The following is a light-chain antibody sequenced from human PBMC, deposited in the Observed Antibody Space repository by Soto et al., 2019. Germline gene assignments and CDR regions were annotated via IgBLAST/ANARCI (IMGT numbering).Light chain of an antibody. CDR3: QQRRNLPYT. CDR1: QSVSNY. CDR2: DTT. V-gene: IGKV3-11*01. Sequence: ETLLTQSPGTLSLSPGERATLSCRASQSVSNYLAWFQQKPGQAPRLLIFDTTNMAPGTPARVSGSGSVTDFTLTISSLEPEDFAVYYCQQRRNLPYTFGQGTKLEIK. J-gene: IGKJ2*01.